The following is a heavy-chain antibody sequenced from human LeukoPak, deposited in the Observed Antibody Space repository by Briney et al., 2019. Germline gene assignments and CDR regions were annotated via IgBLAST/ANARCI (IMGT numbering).Heavy chain of an antibody. CDR2: IREDGSEK. CDR1: GFTFSSYW. J-gene: IGHJ6*03. D-gene: IGHD3-3*01. Sequence: GGSLRLSCAASGFTFSSYWMTWVRQAPGRGLEWVANIREDGSEKYYVDSVKGRFTISRDNAKNSLYLQVNSLRAEDTAVYYCARLNYDFWSGVWEGYYMDVWGKGTTVTVSS. CDR3: ARLNYDFWSGVWEGYYMDV. V-gene: IGHV3-7*01.